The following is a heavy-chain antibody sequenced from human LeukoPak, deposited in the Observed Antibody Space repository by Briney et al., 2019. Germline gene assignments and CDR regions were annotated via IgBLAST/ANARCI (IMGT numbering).Heavy chain of an antibody. V-gene: IGHV4-34*01. J-gene: IGHJ4*02. CDR2: INHSGST. CDR3: ASSMTAGTFDY. Sequence: SETLSLTCAVYGGSFSGYYWSWIRQPPGKGLEWIGEINHSGSTNYNPSLKSRVTISVDTSKNQFSLKLSSVTAADTAVYYCASSMTAGTFDYWGQGTLVTVSS. CDR1: GGSFSGYY. D-gene: IGHD1-1*01.